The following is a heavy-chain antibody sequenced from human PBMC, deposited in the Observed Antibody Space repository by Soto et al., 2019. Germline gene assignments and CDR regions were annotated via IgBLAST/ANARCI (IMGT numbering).Heavy chain of an antibody. CDR2: ILSNDGK. V-gene: IGHV2-26*01. Sequence: QVTLKESGPVLVRPTETLTQTCTVSGFSLNNARVGVSWIRQPPGKALEWLAHILSNDGKSYSTSLKTRLSISKDTSKSQVVLTMTNMDPVDTATYYCARMLAVNYYYYYMDVWGKGTTVTVSS. CDR1: GFSLNNARVG. CDR3: ARMLAVNYYYYYMDV. D-gene: IGHD3-10*01. J-gene: IGHJ6*03.